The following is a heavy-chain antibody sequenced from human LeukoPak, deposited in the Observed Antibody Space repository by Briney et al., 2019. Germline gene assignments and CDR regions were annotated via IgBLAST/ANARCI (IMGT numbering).Heavy chain of an antibody. Sequence: PGGSLRLSCAASGFTFSSYAMSWVRQAPGKGLEWVAVIWYDGSNKYYADSVKGRFTISRDNSKNTLYLQMSSLRAEDTAVYYCAREGPNASLRYFDWFTGPDYYYGMDVWGQGTTVTVSS. J-gene: IGHJ6*02. D-gene: IGHD3-9*01. CDR1: GFTFSSYA. CDR2: IWYDGSNK. CDR3: AREGPNASLRYFDWFTGPDYYYGMDV. V-gene: IGHV3-33*08.